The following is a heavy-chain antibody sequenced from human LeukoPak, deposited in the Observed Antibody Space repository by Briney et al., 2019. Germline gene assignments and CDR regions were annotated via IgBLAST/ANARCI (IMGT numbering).Heavy chain of an antibody. CDR2: ISGSRNTI. CDR1: GFTFRIYI. V-gene: IGHV3-48*02. Sequence: PGGPLRLPCAASGFTFRIYIMNWVPQTPGKGLEWVSYISGSRNTIYYEDSVKGRFTISRDNAKNSLYLQMNSLRDEDTAVYYCARERVVGATDYWGQGTLVTVSS. J-gene: IGHJ4*02. CDR3: ARERVVGATDY. D-gene: IGHD1-26*01.